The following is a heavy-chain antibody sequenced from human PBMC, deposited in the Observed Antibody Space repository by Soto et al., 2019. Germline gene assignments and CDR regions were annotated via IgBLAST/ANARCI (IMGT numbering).Heavy chain of an antibody. V-gene: IGHV4-61*03. CDR2: VNHSGKD. CDR3: ARAERFSRSWLDP. CDR1: GGSFKSGSYS. J-gene: IGHJ5*02. D-gene: IGHD3-10*01. Sequence: PSETLSLTCTVSGGSFKSGSYSWSWIRQPPGKGREWIGEVNHSGKDTYNPSLQSRVSIHPDTSNNHFSLKMTSVTAADTAIYFCARAERFSRSWLDPWGQGTQVTVSS.